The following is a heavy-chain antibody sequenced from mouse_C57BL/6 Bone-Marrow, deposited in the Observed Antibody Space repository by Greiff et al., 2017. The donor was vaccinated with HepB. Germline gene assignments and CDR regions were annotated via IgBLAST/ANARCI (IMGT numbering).Heavy chain of an antibody. CDR1: GYTFTSYW. CDR2: IDPSDSET. D-gene: IGHD1-1*01. V-gene: IGHV1-52*01. CDR3: ITTVVAPEGYAMDY. J-gene: IGHJ4*01. Sequence: VQLQQPGAELVRPGSSVKLSCKASGYTFTSYWMHWVKQRPIQGLEWIGNIDPSDSETHYNQKFKDKATLTVDKSSSTAYMQLSSLTSEDSAVYYSITTVVAPEGYAMDYWGQGTSVTVSS.